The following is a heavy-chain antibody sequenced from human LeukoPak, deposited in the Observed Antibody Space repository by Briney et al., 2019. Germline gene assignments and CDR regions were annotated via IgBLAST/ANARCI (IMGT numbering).Heavy chain of an antibody. CDR1: GLTLRSYG. D-gene: IGHD1-26*01. CDR3: ARDASGSSTGLIDS. CDR2: ISTTSYYI. V-gene: IGHV3-21*01. Sequence: TGGSLRLSCAPSGLTLRSYGMTWVRQAPGKGLEWVSYISTTSYYIYYADSVKGRFTFSRDDAKNSLYLQMNSLRAEDTAVYYCARDASGSSTGLIDSWGQGTLVTVSS. J-gene: IGHJ4*02.